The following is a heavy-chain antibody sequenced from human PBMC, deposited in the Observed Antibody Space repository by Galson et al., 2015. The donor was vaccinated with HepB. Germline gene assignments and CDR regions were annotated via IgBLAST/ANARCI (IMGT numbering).Heavy chain of an antibody. CDR1: GGTFSNNV. J-gene: IGHJ4*02. Sequence: SVKVSCKASGGTFSNNVISWVRQAPGQGLEWMGGIIPMFGTANYAQKFQGRVTITADESTSIAYMELSSLRSEDTAVYYCARGRAMATMITGFDNWGQGTLVTVSS. V-gene: IGHV1-69*13. CDR2: IIPMFGTA. D-gene: IGHD5-24*01. CDR3: ARGRAMATMITGFDN.